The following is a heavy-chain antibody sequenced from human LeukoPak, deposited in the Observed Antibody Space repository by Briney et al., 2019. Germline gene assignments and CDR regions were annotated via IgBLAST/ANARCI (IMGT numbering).Heavy chain of an antibody. V-gene: IGHV1-2*02. CDR3: ARSLIDYGGSYDAFDI. J-gene: IGHJ3*02. CDR1: GYTFTGYY. D-gene: IGHD4-23*01. CDR2: INPNSGGT. Sequence: ASVKVSCKASGYTFTGYYMHWVRQAPGQGLEWMGWINPNSGGTNYVQKFQGRVTMTRDTSISTAYMELSRLRSDDTAVYYCARSLIDYGGSYDAFDIWGQGTMVTISS.